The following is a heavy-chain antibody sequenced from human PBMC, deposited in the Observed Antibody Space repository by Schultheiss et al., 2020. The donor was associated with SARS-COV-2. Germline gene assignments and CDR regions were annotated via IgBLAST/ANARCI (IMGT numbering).Heavy chain of an antibody. CDR2: ISGSGGST. CDR1: GFTFSSYA. CDR3: ARGGGYNLGGDAFDI. Sequence: GGSLRLSCAASGFTFSSYAMSWVRQAPGKGLEWVSAISGSGGSTYYADSVKGRFTISRDNSKNTLYLQMNSLRAEDTAVYYCARGGGYNLGGDAFDIWGQGTMVTVSS. J-gene: IGHJ3*02. D-gene: IGHD5-24*01. V-gene: IGHV3-23*01.